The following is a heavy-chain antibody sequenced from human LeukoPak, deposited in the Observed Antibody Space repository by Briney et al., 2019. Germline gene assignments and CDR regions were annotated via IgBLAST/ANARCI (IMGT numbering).Heavy chain of an antibody. CDR1: GFTFSSYW. J-gene: IGHJ4*02. D-gene: IGHD3-16*01. Sequence: GGSLRLSCVVSGFTFSSYWMSWVGQAPGQGREGLANIKQDGTEKAHVDTVKGRFTISRDNAKNSLYLQMNSLRAEDTAVYYCARDPDDYVWGIFDYWGQGTLVTVSS. CDR2: IKQDGTEK. CDR3: ARDPDDYVWGIFDY. V-gene: IGHV3-7*01.